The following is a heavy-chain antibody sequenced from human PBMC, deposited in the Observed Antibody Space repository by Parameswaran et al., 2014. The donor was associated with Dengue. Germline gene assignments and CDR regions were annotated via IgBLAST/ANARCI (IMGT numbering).Heavy chain of an antibody. CDR2: IWYDGSNK. CDR3: ARGSIRGIIWYHYGMDV. Sequence: WIRQPPGKGLEWVAVIWYDGSNKYYEDSVKGRFTIARDNSKDTLYLQMNSLRAEDTAVYYCARGSIRGIIWYHYGMDVWAKDHGHRLL. V-gene: IGHV3-33*01. D-gene: IGHD3-10*01. J-gene: IGHJ6*04.